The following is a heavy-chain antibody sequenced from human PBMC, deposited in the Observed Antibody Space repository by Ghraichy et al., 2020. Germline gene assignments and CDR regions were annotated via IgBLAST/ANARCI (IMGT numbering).Heavy chain of an antibody. D-gene: IGHD6-6*01. Sequence: SETLSLTSTVSGGSISSYYWSWIRQPPGKGLEWIGYIYYSGSTNYNPSLKSRVTISVDTSKNQFSLKLSSVTAADTAVYYCARGRAARPGDFVYYFDYWGQGTLVTVSS. CDR3: ARGRAARPGDFVYYFDY. J-gene: IGHJ4*02. CDR1: GGSISSYY. V-gene: IGHV4-59*01. CDR2: IYYSGST.